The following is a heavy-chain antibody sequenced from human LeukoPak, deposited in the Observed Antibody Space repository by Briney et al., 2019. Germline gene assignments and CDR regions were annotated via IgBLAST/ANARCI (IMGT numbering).Heavy chain of an antibody. V-gene: IGHV3-7*01. J-gene: IGHJ1*01. CDR3: ARGHRFEGSGWYPGRGEYFQH. Sequence: PGGSLRLSCAASGFTFSSYWMSWVRQAPGKGLEWVANIKQDGSEKYYVDSVKGRFTISRDNAKNSLYLQMNSLRAEDTAVYYCARGHRFEGSGWYPGRGEYFQHWGQGTLVTVSS. D-gene: IGHD6-19*01. CDR2: IKQDGSEK. CDR1: GFTFSSYW.